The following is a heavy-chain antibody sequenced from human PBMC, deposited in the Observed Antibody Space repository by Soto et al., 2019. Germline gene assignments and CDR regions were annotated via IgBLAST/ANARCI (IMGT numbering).Heavy chain of an antibody. J-gene: IGHJ4*02. CDR2: MPHSGSS. CDR3: GRANTCGDPIDS. CDR1: GASVNRPNW. V-gene: IGHV4-4*02. Sequence: QVELQQSGPGLEKLSWTLSLPCAVSGASVNRPNWWTWVRQHPGKGLEWFGEMPHSGSSNYNASRKSRLTLSVDKSKNELSLNLNSVTAADTAIYYCGRANTCGDPIDSWGQGTLVTVSS. D-gene: IGHD2-21*01.